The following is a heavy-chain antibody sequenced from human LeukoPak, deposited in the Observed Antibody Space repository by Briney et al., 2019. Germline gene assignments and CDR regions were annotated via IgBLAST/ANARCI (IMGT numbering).Heavy chain of an antibody. CDR3: ARDNTYMFDY. CDR1: GFTLSDHY. J-gene: IGHJ4*02. CDR2: INTDGRTT. V-gene: IGHV3-74*01. D-gene: IGHD2-2*02. Sequence: GGSLRLSCAASGFTLSDHYMDWVRQAPGKGLVWVAHINTDGRTTTYADSVKGRFTVARDNAKNTLYLEMNRLRAEDTAVYYCARDNTYMFDYWGQGTQVTVSS.